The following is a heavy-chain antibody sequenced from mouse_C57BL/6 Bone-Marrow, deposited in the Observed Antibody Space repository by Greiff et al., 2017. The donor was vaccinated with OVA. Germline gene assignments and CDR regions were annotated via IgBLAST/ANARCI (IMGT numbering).Heavy chain of an antibody. D-gene: IGHD1-1*01. V-gene: IGHV1-82*01. CDR3: ARSGSSYVGTYFDV. CDR1: GYAFSSSW. CDR2: IYPGDGDT. J-gene: IGHJ1*03. Sequence: QVQLKESGPELVKPGASVKISCKASGYAFSSSWMNWVKQRPGKGLEWIGRIYPGDGDTNYNGKFKGKATLTADKSSSTAYMQLSSLTSEDSAVYFCARSGSSYVGTYFDVWGTVTTVTVSS.